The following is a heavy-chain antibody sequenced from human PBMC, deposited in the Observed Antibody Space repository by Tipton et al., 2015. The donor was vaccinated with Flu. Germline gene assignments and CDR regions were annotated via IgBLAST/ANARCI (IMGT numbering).Heavy chain of an antibody. CDR2: IYTNGNT. Sequence: TLSLTCTVSGGPISSSYWTWIRQPAGKGLEWIGRIYTNGNTNYNPSLKSRVTMSVDTSKSQFSLKLRSVTAADTAVYYCARARTDILTGANWFDPWGQGTLVTVSS. V-gene: IGHV4-4*07. J-gene: IGHJ5*02. CDR1: GGPISSSY. CDR3: ARARTDILTGANWFDP. D-gene: IGHD3-9*01.